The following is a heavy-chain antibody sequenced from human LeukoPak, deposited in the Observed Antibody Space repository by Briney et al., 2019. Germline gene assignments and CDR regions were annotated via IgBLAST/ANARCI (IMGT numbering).Heavy chain of an antibody. J-gene: IGHJ3*02. Sequence: GGSLRLSCAASGFTFSSYWMHWVRHAPGKGLVWVSRINSDGSSTSYADSVKGRFTISRDNAKNTLYLQMNSLRAEDTAVYYCARVRRVYSSGWYGAFDIWGQGTMVTVSS. CDR3: ARVRRVYSSGWYGAFDI. V-gene: IGHV3-74*01. D-gene: IGHD6-19*01. CDR1: GFTFSSYW. CDR2: INSDGSST.